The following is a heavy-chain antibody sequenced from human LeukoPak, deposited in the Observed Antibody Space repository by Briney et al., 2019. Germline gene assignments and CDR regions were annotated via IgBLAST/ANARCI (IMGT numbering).Heavy chain of an antibody. CDR3: ARDIVGATTNAFDI. V-gene: IGHV3-30*03. Sequence: GGSLRLSCAASGFTFSSYGMNWVRQDPGKGLEGVAVISYDGSNKYYADSVKGRFTISRDNSKNTLYLQMNSLRAEDTAVYYCARDIVGATTNAFDIWGQGTMVSVSS. D-gene: IGHD1-26*01. CDR1: GFTFSSYG. J-gene: IGHJ3*02. CDR2: ISYDGSNK.